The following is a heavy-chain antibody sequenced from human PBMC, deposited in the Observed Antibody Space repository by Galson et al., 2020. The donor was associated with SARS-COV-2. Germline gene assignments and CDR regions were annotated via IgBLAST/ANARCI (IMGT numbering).Heavy chain of an antibody. CDR2: INPSGGST. CDR3: ARGHVGRFERHYMDV. J-gene: IGHJ6*03. V-gene: IGHV1-46*01. D-gene: IGHD1-1*01. CDR1: GYTFTSYY. Sequence: ASVKVSCKASGYTFTSYYMHWVRQAPGQGLEWMGIINPSGGSTSYAQKFQGRVTMTRDTSTSTVYMELSSLRSEDTAVYYCARGHVGRFERHYMDVWGKGTTVTVSS.